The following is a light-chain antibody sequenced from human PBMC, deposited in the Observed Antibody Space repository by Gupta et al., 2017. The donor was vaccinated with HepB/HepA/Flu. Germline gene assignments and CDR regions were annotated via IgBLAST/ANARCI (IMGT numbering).Light chain of an antibody. CDR1: LSVTNY. V-gene: IGKV3-11*01. CDR3: QQRSNWPLT. CDR2: DTS. J-gene: IGKJ4*01. Sequence: ELVLTQSPATLPLSPGERATPSCRASLSVTNYLAWYQQKPGQAPRLLIFDTSNRATGIPARFSGSGSGTDFTLTISSLEPEDFAVYFCQQRSNWPLTFGGGTKVEIK.